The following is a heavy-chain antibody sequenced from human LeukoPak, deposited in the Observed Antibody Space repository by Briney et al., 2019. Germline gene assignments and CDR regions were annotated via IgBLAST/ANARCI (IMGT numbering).Heavy chain of an antibody. CDR2: SYYNGNT. D-gene: IGHD5-12*01. Sequence: PSETLSLTCTVSGGPITNYYWSWIRQPPGKGLEWIGFSYYNGNTNYNPSLKSRVTISVDTSKRQFSLKLTSVTAADTAVYYCARGDGYSGYDYFDYWGQGTLVTVSS. V-gene: IGHV4-59*01. CDR1: GGPITNYY. CDR3: ARGDGYSGYDYFDY. J-gene: IGHJ4*02.